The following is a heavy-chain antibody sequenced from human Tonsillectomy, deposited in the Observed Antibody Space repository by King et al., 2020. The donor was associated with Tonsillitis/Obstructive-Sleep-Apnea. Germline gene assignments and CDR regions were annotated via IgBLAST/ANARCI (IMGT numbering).Heavy chain of an antibody. V-gene: IGHV4-4*07. CDR3: ARDRGVVVPGGFDY. D-gene: IGHD2-21*02. CDR1: GGSISGYY. Sequence: VQLQESGPGLVKPSETLSLTCTVSGGSISGYYWSWIRQPAGKGLEWIGRIYASGSTNYNPSLKSRVTMSVDTSKNQFSLKLTSVTATDTAVYYCARDRGVVVPGGFDYWGQGTLVTVSS. CDR2: IYASGST. J-gene: IGHJ4*02.